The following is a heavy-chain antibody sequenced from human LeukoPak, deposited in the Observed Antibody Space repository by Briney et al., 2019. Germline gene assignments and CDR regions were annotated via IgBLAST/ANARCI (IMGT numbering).Heavy chain of an antibody. CDR2: ISSVDTNS. CDR1: GFTFSSYA. J-gene: IGHJ4*02. Sequence: PGGSLRLSCAASGFTFSSYAMSWVRQAPVKALEWVSSISSVDTNSYYADSVKGRFTISRNDSKNTLYLQMNSLRAEDTAVYYCAKNKGARVYGDSRYYDYWGQGTLVTASP. D-gene: IGHD3-22*01. CDR3: AKNKGARVYGDSRYYDY. V-gene: IGHV3-23*01.